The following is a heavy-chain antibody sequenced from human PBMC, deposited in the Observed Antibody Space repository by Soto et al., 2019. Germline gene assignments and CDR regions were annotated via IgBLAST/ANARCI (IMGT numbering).Heavy chain of an antibody. CDR2: IYYSGST. CDR1: GGSISSNDYY. Sequence: QVQLQESGPGLVKPSQTLSLTCTVSGGSISSNDYYWSWIRQLPGKGLEWIGYIYYSGSTYYNPSRKSRVTISVDTSKNQFSLILYSVTAADTAVYYCARDQGGYTIFDYWGQGTLVTVSS. CDR3: ARDQGGYTIFDY. D-gene: IGHD5-18*01. J-gene: IGHJ4*02. V-gene: IGHV4-31*03.